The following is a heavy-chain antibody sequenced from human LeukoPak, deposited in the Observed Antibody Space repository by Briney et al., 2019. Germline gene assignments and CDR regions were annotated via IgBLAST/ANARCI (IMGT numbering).Heavy chain of an antibody. CDR3: ASRLTGGDYGGIYYFDY. V-gene: IGHV7-4-1*02. Sequence: ASVKVSCKASGYTFTSYAMNWVRQAPGQGLEWMGWINTNTGNPTYAQGFTGRFVFSLDTSVSTAYLQISSLKAEDTAVYYCASRLTGGDYGGIYYFDYWGQGTLVTVSS. J-gene: IGHJ4*02. CDR1: GYTFTSYA. D-gene: IGHD4-23*01. CDR2: INTNTGNP.